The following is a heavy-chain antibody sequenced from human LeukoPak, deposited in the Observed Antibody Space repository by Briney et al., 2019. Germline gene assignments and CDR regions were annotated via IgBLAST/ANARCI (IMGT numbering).Heavy chain of an antibody. CDR2: LYPGVST. CDR3: ARLKFYDRTGYSPGHYMDV. Sequence: KPSETLSLTCTVSGGPIYSYYWSWIRQTAGKGLGWDGRLYPGVSTNYNPSLKSRVTMSVDTSKNQFALKLSAVTAADTAVYYCARLKFYDRTGYSPGHYMDVWGKGTTVTVSS. D-gene: IGHD3-22*01. CDR1: GGPIYSYY. J-gene: IGHJ6*03. V-gene: IGHV4-4*07.